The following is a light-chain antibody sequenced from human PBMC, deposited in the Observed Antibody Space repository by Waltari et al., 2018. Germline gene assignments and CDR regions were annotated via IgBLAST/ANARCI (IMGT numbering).Light chain of an antibody. V-gene: IGKV1-39*01. J-gene: IGKJ1*01. CDR2: AAS. Sequence: DIQLSQSPSSLSASIGDRVTVTCRASKFVHKSLHWYQYEPGKPPKLLIYAASALQSGVPSRFSGRGSGTEFTLTISNLQPEDFATYYCQQTYSTGTFGQGTKVE. CDR1: KFVHKS. CDR3: QQTYSTGT.